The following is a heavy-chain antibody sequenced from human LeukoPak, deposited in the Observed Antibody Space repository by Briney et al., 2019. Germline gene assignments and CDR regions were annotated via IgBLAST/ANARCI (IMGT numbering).Heavy chain of an antibody. V-gene: IGHV4-31*03. J-gene: IGHJ5*02. D-gene: IGHD3-10*02. Sequence: SETLSLTCTVSGGSISSGGYYWSWIRQHSGKGLEWIGYIYYSGSTYYNPSLKSRVTISLDTSKNQFSLKLSSVTAADTAVYYCARGVFEVGFDPWGQGTLVTVSS. CDR1: GGSISSGGYY. CDR3: ARGVFEVGFDP. CDR2: IYYSGST.